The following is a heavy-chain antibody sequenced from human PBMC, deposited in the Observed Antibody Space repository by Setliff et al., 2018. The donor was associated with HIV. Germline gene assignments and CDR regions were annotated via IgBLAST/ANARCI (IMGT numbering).Heavy chain of an antibody. D-gene: IGHD1-1*01. V-gene: IGHV4-59*04. J-gene: IGHJ5*02. CDR2: IHHTGRT. CDR3: SNWNTTIDADA. Sequence: SETLSLTCTVSGGSISSHYWGWIRQPPGKGLEWIGSIHHTGRTYYNPSLKSRITISLDTSKNQFSLKMTSVTAADTALYYCSNWNTTIDADAWGQGTLVTVSS. CDR1: GGSISSHY.